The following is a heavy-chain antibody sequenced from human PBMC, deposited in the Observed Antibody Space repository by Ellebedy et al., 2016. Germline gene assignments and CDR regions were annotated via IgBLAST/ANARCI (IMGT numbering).Heavy chain of an antibody. Sequence: SQTLSLTCAISGDSVSTNNAAWNWIRQSPSRGLEWLGRTYYRSKWYFDYAVSVKSRITISPDTTKNQFSLQLNSVTPEDTAVYYCARDRGRDLHYWGQGTLVTVSS. CDR2: TYYRSKWYF. V-gene: IGHV6-1*01. CDR3: ARDRGRDLHY. J-gene: IGHJ4*02. CDR1: GDSVSTNNAA. D-gene: IGHD3-16*01.